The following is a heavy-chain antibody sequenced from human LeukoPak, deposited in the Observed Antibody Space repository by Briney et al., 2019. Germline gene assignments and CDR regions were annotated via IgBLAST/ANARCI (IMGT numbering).Heavy chain of an antibody. CDR3: ARSAQDAFDF. CDR1: GGSVSSGSYH. D-gene: IGHD6-25*01. J-gene: IGHJ3*01. CDR2: IFYSGST. Sequence: SETLSLTCTVSGGSVSSGSYHWSWIRQPPGKGLEWVGYIFYSGSTNYNPSLKSRVTISIDTSENQFSLKLSSVTAADTAVYYCARSAQDAFDFWGQGTMVTVSS. V-gene: IGHV4-61*01.